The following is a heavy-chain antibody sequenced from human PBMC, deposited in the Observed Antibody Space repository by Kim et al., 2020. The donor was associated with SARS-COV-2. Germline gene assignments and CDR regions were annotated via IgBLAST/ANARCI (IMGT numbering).Heavy chain of an antibody. D-gene: IGHD6-13*01. CDR3: ARGRYRVAAAGTPRWYYGMNV. Sequence: ASVKVSCKASGYTFTSYDINWVRQATGQGIEWMGWMNPNSGNTGYAQKFKSRVTMTRNTSISTAYMELSNLRSEDTAVYYCARGRYRVAAAGTPRWYYGMNVWGKGTTVTVSS. CDR2: MNPNSGNT. V-gene: IGHV1-8*01. J-gene: IGHJ6*04. CDR1: GYTFTSYD.